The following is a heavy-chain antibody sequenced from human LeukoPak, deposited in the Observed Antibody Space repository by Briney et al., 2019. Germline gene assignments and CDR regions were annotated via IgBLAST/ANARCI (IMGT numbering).Heavy chain of an antibody. V-gene: IGHV3-74*01. CDR3: GRGGVVASMDV. CDR1: GFTLSNYW. Sequence: AGSLRLSCVASGFTLSNYWMHWVRQAPGEGLVWVSHINGDGTSTGYADSVRGRFTISRDNAKNTLYLQMNSLRAEDTAVYYCGRGGVVASMDVWGQGSTVTVSS. CDR2: INGDGTST. D-gene: IGHD2-15*01. J-gene: IGHJ6*02.